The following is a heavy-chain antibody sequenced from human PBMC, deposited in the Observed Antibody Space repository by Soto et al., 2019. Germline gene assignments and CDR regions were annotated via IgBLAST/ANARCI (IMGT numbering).Heavy chain of an antibody. CDR2: INPSGGST. CDR3: ARDPIDCSGGSCFYSFDF. Sequence: QVQLVQSGAEVKKPGASVKVSCKASGYTFTSYYMHWVRQAPGQGLEWMGIINPSGGSTSYAQKFQGRVTMTRDTSTSTVYMELSSLRSEDTTVYYCARDPIDCSGGSCFYSFDFWGQGTLVTVSS. CDR1: GYTFTSYY. J-gene: IGHJ4*02. V-gene: IGHV1-46*01. D-gene: IGHD2-15*01.